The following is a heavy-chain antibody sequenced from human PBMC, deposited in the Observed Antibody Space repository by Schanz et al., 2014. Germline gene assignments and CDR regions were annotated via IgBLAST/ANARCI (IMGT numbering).Heavy chain of an antibody. J-gene: IGHJ3*02. Sequence: QVQLVQSGAEVKKPGSSMKVSCKASGGTFSTYPINWLRQAPGQGLEWMGRIIPVHSIVNYAQRFQGRVRITADKSTSTAYMELSSLRSDDTAVYYCARGGGPEDVFDIWGQGTILTVSS. CDR1: GGTFSTYP. CDR3: ARGGGPEDVFDI. D-gene: IGHD2-15*01. CDR2: IIPVHSIV. V-gene: IGHV1-69*02.